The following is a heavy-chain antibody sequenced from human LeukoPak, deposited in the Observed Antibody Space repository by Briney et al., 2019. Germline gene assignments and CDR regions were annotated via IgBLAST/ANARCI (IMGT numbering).Heavy chain of an antibody. CDR2: IYYSGST. CDR3: ARGMEDHDFWSGYYGANFDY. CDR1: GGSISSGDYY. D-gene: IGHD3-3*01. Sequence: SETLSLTCTVSGGSISSGDYYWGWVRQPPGKGLEWLGYIYYSGSTYYNPSLKSRVTISVDTSKNQFSLKLSSVTAADTAVYYCARGMEDHDFWSGYYGANFDYWGQGTLVTVSS. V-gene: IGHV4-30-4*01. J-gene: IGHJ4*02.